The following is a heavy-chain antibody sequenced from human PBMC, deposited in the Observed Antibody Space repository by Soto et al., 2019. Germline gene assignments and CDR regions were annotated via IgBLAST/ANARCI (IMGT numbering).Heavy chain of an antibody. V-gene: IGHV4-34*01. CDR2: INHSVST. D-gene: IGHD1-20*01. Sequence: SETLSLTCAVYGGSFSGYYCSWLRQAPGKGLEWIAEINHSVSTNYNPSLMSRVTISVDSSKNQFSLKLSSVTAADTAVYYCAGMTHGGNHQYYYDFWAQGALVTVS. CDR1: GGSFSGYY. CDR3: AGMTHGGNHQYYYDF. J-gene: IGHJ4*02.